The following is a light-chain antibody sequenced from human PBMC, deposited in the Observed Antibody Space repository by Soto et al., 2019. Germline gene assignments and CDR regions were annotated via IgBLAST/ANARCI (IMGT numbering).Light chain of an antibody. J-gene: IGKJ4*01. Sequence: DIQMTQSPSSVSASVGDRVTITCRASRNIHNWLAWYQQKPGKAPNLLIYGASSRATGIPDRFSGSGSGTDFTLTISRLEPEDFAVYYCQQYGSSPTFGGGTKVEIK. CDR1: RNIHNW. CDR2: GAS. V-gene: IGKV1-NL1*01. CDR3: QQYGSSPT.